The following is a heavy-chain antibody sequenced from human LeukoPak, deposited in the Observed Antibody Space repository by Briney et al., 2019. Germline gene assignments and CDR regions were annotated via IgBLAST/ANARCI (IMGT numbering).Heavy chain of an antibody. CDR3: ARGYMVRGVIIPF. CDR2: IKQDGSEK. V-gene: IGHV3-7*01. Sequence: GGSLRLSCAASGFTFSSYWMSWVRQAPGKGLEWVANIKQDGSEKYYVDSVKGRFTISRDNAKNSLYLQMNSLRAEDTAAYYCARGYMVRGVIIPFWGQGTLVTVSS. CDR1: GFTFSSYW. D-gene: IGHD3-10*01. J-gene: IGHJ4*02.